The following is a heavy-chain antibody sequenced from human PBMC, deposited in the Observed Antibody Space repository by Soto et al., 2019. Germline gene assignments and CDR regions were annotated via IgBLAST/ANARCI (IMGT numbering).Heavy chain of an antibody. D-gene: IGHD3-10*01. Sequence: EVELLESGGGLVQPGGSLRLSCAASGFIFSNYAMFWVRQAPGKGLDWVATIYAGGGTTHYAESVKGRFTISRDNSNNSLYLQLNSLRAEETAVYFCAKDLIRGDGYVDFDYWGQGTLVTVSS. CDR2: IYAGGGTT. J-gene: IGHJ4*02. CDR1: GFIFSNYA. V-gene: IGHV3-23*01. CDR3: AKDLIRGDGYVDFDY.